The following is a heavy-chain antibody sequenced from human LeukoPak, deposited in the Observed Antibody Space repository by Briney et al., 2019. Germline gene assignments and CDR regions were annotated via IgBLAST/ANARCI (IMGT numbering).Heavy chain of an antibody. J-gene: IGHJ4*02. Sequence: PSETLSLTCTVSGGSISSSSYYWGWIRQPPGKGLEWIGSIYHSGSTYYNPSLKSRVTISVDTSKNQFSLKLSSVTAADTAVYYCARGDIVVSWSSFGYWGQGTLVTVSS. CDR1: GGSISSSSYY. D-gene: IGHD2-15*01. CDR2: IYHSGST. CDR3: ARGDIVVSWSSFGY. V-gene: IGHV4-39*07.